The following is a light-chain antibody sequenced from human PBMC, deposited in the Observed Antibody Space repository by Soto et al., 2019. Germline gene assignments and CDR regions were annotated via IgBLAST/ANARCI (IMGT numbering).Light chain of an antibody. CDR3: QKYGSFSWT. CDR1: QSVSSCY. J-gene: IGKJ1*01. Sequence: EIVLTQSPGTLSLSPGERATLSCRASQSVSSCYLAWYQQKPGQAPRLLIYGASSRATGIPDRFSGSGSGTDFTLTISRLEPEDFAVYYCQKYGSFSWTFGQGTKVEIK. CDR2: GAS. V-gene: IGKV3-20*01.